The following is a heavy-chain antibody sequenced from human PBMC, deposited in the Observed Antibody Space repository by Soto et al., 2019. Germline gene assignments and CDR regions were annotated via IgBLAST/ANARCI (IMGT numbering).Heavy chain of an antibody. V-gene: IGHV3-7*04. CDR3: AGGSSVDY. J-gene: IGHJ4*02. CDR2: IKEDGRER. D-gene: IGHD6-6*01. CDR1: GFTFSSYW. Sequence: EVQLVESGGGLVQPGGSLRLSCAASGFTFSSYWMNWVRQAPGKGLEWVANIKEDGRERYYVDSVKGRFTISRDNAKNSLYLQMNGLGAEEAAVYYCAGGSSVDYWGQGTLVSVSS.